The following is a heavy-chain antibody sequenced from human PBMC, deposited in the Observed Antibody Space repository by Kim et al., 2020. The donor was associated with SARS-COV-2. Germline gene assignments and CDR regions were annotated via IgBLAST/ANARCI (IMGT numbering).Heavy chain of an antibody. CDR2: NWSSGKYI. J-gene: IGHJ3*02. Sequence: GGSLRLSCEASRIAFISHSRNWFLQAPGKGLEWVASNWSSGKYIKYEESVKGRFSISRDKANHKLYLKLKSLRTEDTAVYYCARDEHYYESNGYGDAFDTWGKGTMVTVSS. V-gene: IGHV3-21*01. CDR3: ARDEHYYESNGYGDAFDT. D-gene: IGHD3-22*01. CDR1: RIAFISHS.